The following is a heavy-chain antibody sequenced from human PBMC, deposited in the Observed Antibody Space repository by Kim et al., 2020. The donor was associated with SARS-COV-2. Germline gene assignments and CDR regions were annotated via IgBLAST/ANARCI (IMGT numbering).Heavy chain of an antibody. D-gene: IGHD3-3*01. CDR2: IYYSGST. CDR1: GGSISSGDYY. Sequence: SETLSLTCTVSGGSISSGDYYWSWIRQPPGKGLEWIGYIYYSGSTYYNPSLKSRVTISVDTSKHQFSLKLSSVTAADTAVYYCARVRFSITIFGVVTRLFDYWGQGTLGTVSS. V-gene: IGHV4-30-4*01. CDR3: ARVRFSITIFGVVTRLFDY. J-gene: IGHJ4*02.